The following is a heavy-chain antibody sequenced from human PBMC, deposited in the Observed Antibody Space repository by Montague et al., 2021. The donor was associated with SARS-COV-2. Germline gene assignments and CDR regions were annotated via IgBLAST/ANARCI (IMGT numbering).Heavy chain of an antibody. CDR3: ARQVHIYCSSTSCPFDY. V-gene: IGHV5-51*01. D-gene: IGHD2-2*01. CDR1: GYSFTSYW. J-gene: IGHJ4*02. Sequence: QSGAEVKKPGESLKISCEGSGYSFTSYWVAWVRQMPGKGLEWMGIIYPGDSDTRYSPSFQGHVTISADKSMNTAFLQWSSLRASDTAIYYCARQVHIYCSSTSCPFDYWGQGTLVTVSS. CDR2: IYPGDSDT.